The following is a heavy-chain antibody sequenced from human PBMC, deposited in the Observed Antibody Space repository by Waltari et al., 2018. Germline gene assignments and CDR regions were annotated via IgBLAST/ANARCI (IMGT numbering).Heavy chain of an antibody. V-gene: IGHV1-24*01. J-gene: IGHJ5*01. CDR3: TTYDFDF. CDR2: FDPEEDET. D-gene: IGHD3-16*01. Sequence: QVQLVQSGAEVKKPGASVEVPCKVSGKGLNALSIHWVRQTPRKGLEWMGGFDPEEDETVYAENFQGRVTMTEDTSTDTAYMHLTILTSDDTAIYYCTTYDFDFWGQGTLVTVSS. CDR1: GKGLNALS.